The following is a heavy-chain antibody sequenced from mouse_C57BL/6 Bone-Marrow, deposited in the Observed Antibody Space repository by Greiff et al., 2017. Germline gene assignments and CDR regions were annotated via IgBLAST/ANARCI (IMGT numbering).Heavy chain of an antibody. J-gene: IGHJ4*01. CDR1: GFTFSDYG. V-gene: IGHV5-15*01. CDR3: ARRNHDYLYYYAMDY. CDR2: ISNLAYSI. D-gene: IGHD2-4*01. Sequence: EVQLMESGGGLVQPGGSLKLSCAASGFTFSDYGMAWVRQAPRKGPEWVAFISNLAYSIYYADTVTGRFTISRENAKNTLYLEMSSLRSEDTAMYYCARRNHDYLYYYAMDYWGQGASVTVS.